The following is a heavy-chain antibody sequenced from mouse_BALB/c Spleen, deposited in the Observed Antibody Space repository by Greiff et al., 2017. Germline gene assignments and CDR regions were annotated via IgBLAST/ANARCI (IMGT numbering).Heavy chain of an antibody. J-gene: IGHJ4*01. Sequence: EVKLMESGPELVKPGASVKISCKASGYTFTDYNMHWVKQSHGKSLEWIGYIYPYNGGTGYNQKFKSKATLTVDNSSSTAYMELRSLTSEDSAVYYCARWYGNYAYYAMDYWGQGTSVTVSS. V-gene: IGHV1S29*02. CDR2: IYPYNGGT. CDR1: GYTFTDYN. D-gene: IGHD2-10*02. CDR3: ARWYGNYAYYAMDY.